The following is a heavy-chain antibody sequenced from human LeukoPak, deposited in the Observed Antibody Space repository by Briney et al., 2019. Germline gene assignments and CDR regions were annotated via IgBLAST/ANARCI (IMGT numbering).Heavy chain of an antibody. D-gene: IGHD3-3*01. CDR1: GFTFSNYW. J-gene: IGHJ4*02. Sequence: PGESLRLSCVASGFTFSNYWMSWVRQAPGKGPEGVATIKPDGSEKYYMDSVKGRFTISRDNAKSSLYLEMNSLRAEDTAVYYCARDSWSVFDYWGQGALVTVSS. V-gene: IGHV3-7*01. CDR2: IKPDGSEK. CDR3: ARDSWSVFDY.